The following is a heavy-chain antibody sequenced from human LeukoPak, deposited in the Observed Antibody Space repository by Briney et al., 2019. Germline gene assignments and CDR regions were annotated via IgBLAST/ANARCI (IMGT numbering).Heavy chain of an antibody. D-gene: IGHD3-10*01. CDR1: GVSISSYY. CDR3: ARVRYYYGSGSYLNWFDP. Sequence: SETLSLTCTVSGVSISSYYWSWIRQPPGKGLEWIGYIYYSGSTNYNPSLKSRVTISVDTSKNQFSLNLSSVTAADTAVYYCARVRYYYGSGSYLNWFDPWGQGTLVTVSS. V-gene: IGHV4-59*01. CDR2: IYYSGST. J-gene: IGHJ5*02.